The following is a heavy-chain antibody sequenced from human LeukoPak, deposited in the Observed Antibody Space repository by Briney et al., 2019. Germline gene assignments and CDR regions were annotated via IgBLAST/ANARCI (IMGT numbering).Heavy chain of an antibody. Sequence: SETLSLTCTVSGGSISSSSYFWGWIRQPPGKGLEWIATFYYSGSTYYNPSLKSRVTILLDTSKNQFSLKLSSVTAADTAVYYCARANTAMVLYFDYWGQGTLVTVSS. CDR3: ARANTAMVLYFDY. CDR1: GGSISSSSYF. D-gene: IGHD5-18*01. V-gene: IGHV4-39*07. CDR2: FYYSGST. J-gene: IGHJ4*02.